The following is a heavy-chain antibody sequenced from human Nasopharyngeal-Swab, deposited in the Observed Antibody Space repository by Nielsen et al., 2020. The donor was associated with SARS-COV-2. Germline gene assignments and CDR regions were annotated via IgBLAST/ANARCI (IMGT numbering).Heavy chain of an antibody. V-gene: IGHV4-39*01. CDR1: GDSISNNNYY. J-gene: IGHJ5*02. CDR2: IYYSGST. Sequence: GSLRLSCSISGDSISNNNYYWGWIRQPPGKGLEWIGMIYYSGSTYYNPSLKSRVTISVDTSKNQFSLKLSSVTAADTAVYYCARPSRHCWSGEDPWFDPWGQGTLVTVSS. D-gene: IGHD3-3*02. CDR3: ARPSRHCWSGEDPWFDP.